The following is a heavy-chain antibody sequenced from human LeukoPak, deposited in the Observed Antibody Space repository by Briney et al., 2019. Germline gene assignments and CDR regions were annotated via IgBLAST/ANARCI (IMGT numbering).Heavy chain of an antibody. J-gene: IGHJ3*02. CDR3: ARVTYSYGYEGAFDI. CDR2: TSAYNGNT. D-gene: IGHD5-18*01. V-gene: IGHV1-18*04. CDR1: GYTFTSYG. Sequence: GASVKVSCKASGYTFTSYGISWVRQAPGQGLEWMGWTSAYNGNTNYAQKLQGRVTMTTDTSTSTAYMELRSLRSDDTAVYYCARVTYSYGYEGAFDIWGQGTMVTVSS.